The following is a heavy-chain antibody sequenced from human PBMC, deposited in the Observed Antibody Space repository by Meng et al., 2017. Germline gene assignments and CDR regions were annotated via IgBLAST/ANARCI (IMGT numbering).Heavy chain of an antibody. J-gene: IGHJ4*02. CDR2: AYYRSKWYH. CDR3: ARGSYSFDS. D-gene: IGHD1-26*01. Sequence: QLQQSGPGLVNPSQTLSLLCAISGDSVSSNSAAWNWIRQSPSRGLEWLGRAYYRSKWYHDYAESVKSRISIDPDTSKNQFSLQLRSVTPEDSAVYYCARGSYSFDSWGQRTLVTVSS. CDR1: GDSVSSNSAA. V-gene: IGHV6-1*01.